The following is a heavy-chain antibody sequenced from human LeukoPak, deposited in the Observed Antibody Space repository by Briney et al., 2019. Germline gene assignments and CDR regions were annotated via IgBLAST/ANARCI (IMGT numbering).Heavy chain of an antibody. J-gene: IGHJ4*02. V-gene: IGHV1-69*05. CDR3: ARDPFSLSRYYDSSPDDVFDY. Sequence: SVKVSCKASGGTFSSYAMSWVRQAPGQGLEWRGRISPIFGTANYAQKFQGRVTITTDDSTNTAYMELSSLRSEDTAVYYCARDPFSLSRYYDSSPDDVFDYWGQGTLVTVSS. CDR2: ISPIFGTA. CDR1: GGTFSSYA. D-gene: IGHD3-22*01.